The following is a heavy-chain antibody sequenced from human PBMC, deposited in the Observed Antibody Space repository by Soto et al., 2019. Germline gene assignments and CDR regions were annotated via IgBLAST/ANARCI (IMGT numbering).Heavy chain of an antibody. V-gene: IGHV3-48*01. D-gene: IGHD2-2*01. J-gene: IGHJ4*02. CDR1: GFTFSSYS. CDR2: ISSSSSTI. Sequence: EVQLVESGGGLVQPGGSLRLSCAASGFTFSSYSMNWVRQAPGKGLEWVSYISSSSSTIYYADSVKGRFTISRDNAKNSLYLQMSSLRAEDTAVYYCARDRGYCSSTSCYAGDYWGQGTLVTVSS. CDR3: ARDRGYCSSTSCYAGDY.